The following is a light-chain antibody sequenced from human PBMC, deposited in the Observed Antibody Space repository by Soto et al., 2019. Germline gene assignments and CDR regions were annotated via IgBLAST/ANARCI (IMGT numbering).Light chain of an antibody. CDR3: SAWYDSLNGPV. Sequence: QSVLTQPPSVSGSPRQRVTISCSGSSNAVNWYQHLPGKAPKLLMYYDDLMPSGVSDRFSGSKSCTSASLAISGRQSDDEADYYCSAWYDSLNGPVFGGGTKLTVL. CDR2: YDD. CDR1: SNA. V-gene: IGLV1-36*01. J-gene: IGLJ3*02.